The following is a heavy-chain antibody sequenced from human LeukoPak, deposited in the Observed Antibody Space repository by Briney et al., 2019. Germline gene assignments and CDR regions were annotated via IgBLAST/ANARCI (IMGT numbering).Heavy chain of an antibody. CDR3: ARTSIEARPWGHFDY. CDR2: ISYDGSNK. CDR1: EFTFSSYA. D-gene: IGHD6-6*01. J-gene: IGHJ4*02. Sequence: GGSLRLSCAASEFTFSSYAMHWVRQAPGKGLECVAVISYDGSNKYYADSVKGRFTISRDNSKNTLYLQMNSLRAEDTAVYYCARTSIEARPWGHFDYWGQGTLVTVSS. V-gene: IGHV3-30*01.